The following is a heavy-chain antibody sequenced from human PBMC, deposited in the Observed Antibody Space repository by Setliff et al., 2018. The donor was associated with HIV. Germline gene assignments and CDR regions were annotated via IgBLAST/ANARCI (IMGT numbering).Heavy chain of an antibody. V-gene: IGHV4-34*01. Sequence: ETLSLTCAVYGGSFSGYYWNWIRQPPGKGLEWIGEINHSGSTNYNPSLKSRVTISVDTSKNQFSLKLNSVTAADTAVYYCARDMMYHYDRSGSFGWFGPWGQGTQVTVSS. CDR1: GGSFSGYY. J-gene: IGHJ5*02. CDR2: INHSGST. CDR3: ARDMMYHYDRSGSFGWFGP. D-gene: IGHD3-22*01.